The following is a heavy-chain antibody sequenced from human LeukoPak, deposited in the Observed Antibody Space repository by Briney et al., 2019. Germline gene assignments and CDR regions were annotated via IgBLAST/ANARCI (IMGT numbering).Heavy chain of an antibody. V-gene: IGHV3-21*01. CDR3: AKGVRYYDSSGHLDY. CDR2: ISSSSSYI. D-gene: IGHD3-22*01. Sequence: GGSLRLSCAASGFTFSKAWMNWVRQAPGKGLEWVSSISSSSSYIYYADSVKGRFTISRDNSKNTLYLQMNSLRAEDTAVYYCAKGVRYYDSSGHLDYWGQGTLVTVSS. J-gene: IGHJ4*02. CDR1: GFTFSKAW.